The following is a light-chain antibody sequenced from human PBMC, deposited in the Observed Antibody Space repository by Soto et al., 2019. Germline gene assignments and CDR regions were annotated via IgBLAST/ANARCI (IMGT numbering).Light chain of an antibody. Sequence: QSVLTQPASVSGSPGQPITISCTGTSSDVGGYNYVSWYQQHPGKAPKLMIYDVSNRPSGVSNRFSGSKSGNTASLTISGLQAEDEADYYCSSYTSSSKVFGTGT. CDR2: DVS. V-gene: IGLV2-14*01. CDR1: SSDVGGYNY. CDR3: SSYTSSSKV. J-gene: IGLJ1*01.